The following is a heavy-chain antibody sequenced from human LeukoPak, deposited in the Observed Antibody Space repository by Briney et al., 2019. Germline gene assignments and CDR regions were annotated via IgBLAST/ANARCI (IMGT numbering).Heavy chain of an antibody. CDR2: IRYDGSNK. D-gene: IGHD2-15*01. J-gene: IGHJ6*02. V-gene: IGHV3-30*02. CDR1: GFTFSSYG. CDR3: AKGLGYCSGGSCPKINYYYYYGMDV. Sequence: PGGSLRLSCAASGFTFSSYGMHWVRQAPGKGLEWVAFIRYDGSNKYYADSVKGRFTISRDNSKNTLYLQMNSLRAEDTAVYYCAKGLGYCSGGSCPKINYYYYYGMDVWGQGTTVTVSS.